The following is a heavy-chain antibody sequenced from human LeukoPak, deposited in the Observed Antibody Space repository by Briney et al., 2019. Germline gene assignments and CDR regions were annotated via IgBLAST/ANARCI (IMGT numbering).Heavy chain of an antibody. CDR3: VKYSNSCYDP. J-gene: IGHJ5*02. Sequence: GGSLRLSCSASGFTFSSYAMHWVRQAPGKGLEYVSAISSSGGGTYYADSVKGRFTISRDNSKNTLYLQMSSLRAEDTAVYYCVKYSNSCYDPWGQGTLVTVSS. D-gene: IGHD6-13*01. CDR1: GFTFSSYA. CDR2: ISSSGGGT. V-gene: IGHV3-64D*06.